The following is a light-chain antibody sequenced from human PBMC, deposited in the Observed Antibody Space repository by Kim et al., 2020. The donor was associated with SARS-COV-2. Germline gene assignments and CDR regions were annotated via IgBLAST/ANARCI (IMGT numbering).Light chain of an antibody. CDR3: SAWDSSLSVLV. Sequence: PTATRTCTGNRYNVGNQGVNWLQHHQGHPPKLLSNRDNYRPSGISERLSASRSGNTASLTITGLQPEDEADYYCSAWDSSLSVLVFGGGTQLTVL. CDR2: RDN. V-gene: IGLV10-54*01. J-gene: IGLJ3*02. CDR1: RYNVGNQG.